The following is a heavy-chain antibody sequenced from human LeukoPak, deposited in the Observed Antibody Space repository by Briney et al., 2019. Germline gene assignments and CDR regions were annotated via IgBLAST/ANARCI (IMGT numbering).Heavy chain of an antibody. CDR1: GFTFSRYW. CDR2: IKQDGSDK. J-gene: IGHJ4*02. D-gene: IGHD6-25*01. Sequence: PGGSLRLSCVASGFTFSRYWMSWVRQAPGKGLEWVANIKQDGSDKYYVDSVKGRFTITRDNAKNSLYLQMNSLRAGDTAVYYCASHSVGYGPFDSWGQGTLVTVSS. V-gene: IGHV3-7*02. CDR3: ASHSVGYGPFDS.